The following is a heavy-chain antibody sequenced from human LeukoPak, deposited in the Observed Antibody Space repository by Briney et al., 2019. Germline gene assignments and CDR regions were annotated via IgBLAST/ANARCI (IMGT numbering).Heavy chain of an antibody. V-gene: IGHV3-30*18. Sequence: GRPLRLSCAASGFSYTMYGTHWVRQAPGKGLEWGAVISTDGNNEYYATSVKGRFTISRDNSKNTVYFQMTSLRTADTAVYYCAKDQIGWAPGYVSGPLDQWGQGTLVTVSS. CDR1: GFSYTMYG. J-gene: IGHJ4*02. D-gene: IGHD2-15*01. CDR3: AKDQIGWAPGYVSGPLDQ. CDR2: ISTDGNNE.